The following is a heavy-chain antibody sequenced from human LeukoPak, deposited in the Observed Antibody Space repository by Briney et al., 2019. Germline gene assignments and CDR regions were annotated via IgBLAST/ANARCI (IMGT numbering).Heavy chain of an antibody. J-gene: IGHJ4*02. CDR3: ARLPELLNDPFDY. D-gene: IGHD1-7*01. CDR1: GGSISSYY. CDR2: VYYSGDT. V-gene: IGHV4-39*01. Sequence: SETLSLTCTVSGGSISSYYWSWIRQPPGKGLEWIASVYYSGDTWYNPSLKSRVTISVDTSKNQFSLKVTSVTAADTSVYYCARLPELLNDPFDYWGQGTLVTVSS.